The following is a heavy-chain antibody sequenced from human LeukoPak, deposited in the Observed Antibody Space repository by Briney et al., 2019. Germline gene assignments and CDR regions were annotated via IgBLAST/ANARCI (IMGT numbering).Heavy chain of an antibody. J-gene: IGHJ5*02. CDR1: GYTFTSYG. D-gene: IGHD2-15*01. CDR2: ISAYNGNT. CDR3: ARDDGYCSGGSCFNWFDP. Sequence: ASVKVSCMASGYTFTSYGISWVRQAPGQGLEWMGWISAYNGNTNYAQKLQGRVTMTTDTSTSTAYMELRSLRSDDTAVYYCARDDGYCSGGSCFNWFDPWGQGTLVTVSS. V-gene: IGHV1-18*01.